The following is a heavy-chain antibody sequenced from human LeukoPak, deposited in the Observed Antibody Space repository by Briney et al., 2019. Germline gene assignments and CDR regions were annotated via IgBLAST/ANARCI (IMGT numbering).Heavy chain of an antibody. V-gene: IGHV3-33*06. CDR3: AKNIFANYDFLTVYYPPGDYYYGRDV. Sequence: GGSLRLSCAASGFTFSSYGMHWVRQAPGKGLEWVAVIWYDGSNRYYADSVKGRFTISRDNSKNTLYLPMNSLRAEDTAVYYCAKNIFANYDFLTVYYPPGDYYYGRDVWGKGTTVPVP. J-gene: IGHJ6*04. D-gene: IGHD3-9*01. CDR2: IWYDGSNR. CDR1: GFTFSSYG.